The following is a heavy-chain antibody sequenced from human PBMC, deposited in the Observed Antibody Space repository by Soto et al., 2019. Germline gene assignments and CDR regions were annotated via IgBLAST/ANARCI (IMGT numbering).Heavy chain of an antibody. D-gene: IGHD6-13*01. J-gene: IGHJ3*02. V-gene: IGHV3-7*05. CDR3: ARDVAPGSSSVYLDAFDI. CDR2: INRDGSKK. Sequence: EVQLEESGGDLVQPGGSLRLSCAASGFTLSAYWMTWVRQAPGKGLEWVANINRDGSKKSYLDSVRGRFTLSTDNVGNSLYLQMDSLRADDTDLYYCARDVAPGSSSVYLDAFDIWGQGTMVTVSS. CDR1: GFTLSAYW.